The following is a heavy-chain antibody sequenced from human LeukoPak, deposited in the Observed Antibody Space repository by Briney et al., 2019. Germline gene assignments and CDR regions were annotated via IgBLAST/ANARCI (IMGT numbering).Heavy chain of an antibody. D-gene: IGHD2-15*01. J-gene: IGHJ4*02. CDR3: ATCSGGSCYSQYYFDY. CDR1: GYIFTSYY. Sequence: ASVEVSCKASGYIFTSYYMHWVRQAPGQGLEWMGIINPSGGSTSYAQKFQGRVTMTRDTSTSTVYMELSSLRSEDTAVYYCATCSGGSCYSQYYFDYWGQGTLVTVSS. V-gene: IGHV1-46*01. CDR2: INPSGGST.